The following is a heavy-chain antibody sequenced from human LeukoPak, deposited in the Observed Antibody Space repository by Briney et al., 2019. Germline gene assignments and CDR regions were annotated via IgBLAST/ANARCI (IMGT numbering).Heavy chain of an antibody. Sequence: GGSLRLSCAASGFTFSSYEMNWVRQAPGKGLEWVSYISSSGSTIYYADSVKGRFTISRDNARNSLYLQMNSLRAEDTAVYYCVLAVAAHFDYWGQEPWSPSPQ. CDR3: VLAVAAHFDY. CDR1: GFTFSSYE. CDR2: ISSSGSTI. V-gene: IGHV3-48*03. D-gene: IGHD6-19*01. J-gene: IGHJ4*01.